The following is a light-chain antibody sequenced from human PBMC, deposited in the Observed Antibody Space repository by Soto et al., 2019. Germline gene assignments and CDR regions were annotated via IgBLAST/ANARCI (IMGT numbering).Light chain of an antibody. J-gene: IGLJ2*01. CDR2: EVS. CDR1: SSDIGGYNN. Sequence: QSALTQPPSASGSPGQSVTISCTGTSSDIGGYNNVSWYQQHPGKAPKLMISEVSKRPSGVPDRFSGSKSGNTASLTVSGLQAEDEADYYCSSYAGSNNVVFGGGTKVTVL. CDR3: SSYAGSNNVV. V-gene: IGLV2-8*01.